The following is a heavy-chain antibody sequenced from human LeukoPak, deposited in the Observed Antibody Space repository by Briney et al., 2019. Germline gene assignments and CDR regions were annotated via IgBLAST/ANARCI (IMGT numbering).Heavy chain of an antibody. CDR3: ARGGIAVAGSHWFDP. CDR1: GGSISSYY. Sequence: SETLSLTCTVSGGSISSYYWSWIRQPPGKGLEWIGYIYYSGSTNYNPSLKSRVTISVDTSKNQFSLKLSSVTAADTAVYYCARGGIAVAGSHWFDPWGQGTLVTVSS. J-gene: IGHJ5*02. D-gene: IGHD6-19*01. CDR2: IYYSGST. V-gene: IGHV4-59*01.